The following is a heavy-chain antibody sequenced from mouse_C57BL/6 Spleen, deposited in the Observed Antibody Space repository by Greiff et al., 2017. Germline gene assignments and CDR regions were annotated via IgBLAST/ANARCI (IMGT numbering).Heavy chain of an antibody. Sequence: QVQLQQPGAELVMPGASVKLSCTASGYTFTSYWMHWVKQRPGQGLEWIGEIDPSDSYPNYNQKFKGKSTLTVDKSSSTAYMQLSSLTSEDSAVYYGARMGDYGSSYGAMDYWGQGTSVTVSS. D-gene: IGHD1-1*01. J-gene: IGHJ4*01. V-gene: IGHV1-69*01. CDR2: IDPSDSYP. CDR3: ARMGDYGSSYGAMDY. CDR1: GYTFTSYW.